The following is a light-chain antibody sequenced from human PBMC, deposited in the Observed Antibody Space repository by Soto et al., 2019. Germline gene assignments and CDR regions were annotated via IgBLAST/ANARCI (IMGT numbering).Light chain of an antibody. Sequence: QSALTQPASVSGSPGQSITISCTGTSSDIGAHNFVSWYQHHPGKAPKVMIYEVTYRPSGVSFRFSGSKSGNTASLTISGLQAEDEGDYYCSSYTTSSTVVFGGGTQLTVL. CDR3: SSYTTSSTVV. CDR2: EVT. J-gene: IGLJ7*01. CDR1: SSDIGAHNF. V-gene: IGLV2-14*01.